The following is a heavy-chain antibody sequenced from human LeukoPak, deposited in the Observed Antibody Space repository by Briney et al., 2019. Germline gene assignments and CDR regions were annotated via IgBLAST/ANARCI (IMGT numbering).Heavy chain of an antibody. V-gene: IGHV4-4*07. J-gene: IGHJ5*02. CDR2: IYTSGST. CDR3: ARDGVAAAGIPNNWFDP. CDR1: GGSISSFY. Sequence: PSETLSLTCTVSGGSISSFYWNWIRQSPGKGLEWIGRIYTSGSTNYNPSLKSRVTMSVDTSKNQFSLKLSSVTAADTAVYYCARDGVAAAGIPNNWFDPWGQGTLVTVSS. D-gene: IGHD6-13*01.